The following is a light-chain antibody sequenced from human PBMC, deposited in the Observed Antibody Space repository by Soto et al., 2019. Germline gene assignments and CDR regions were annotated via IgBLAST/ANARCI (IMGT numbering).Light chain of an antibody. Sequence: QSALTQPASVSGSPGQSITISCTGTSSDVGSYNLVSWYQQHPGKAPXLMIYEXXXXXXGVSNRFSGSKSGNTASLTISGXXXXXXXDYYCCSYAGSSVVFGGGTKLTVL. CDR1: SSDVGSYNL. CDR2: EXX. V-gene: IGLV2-23*01. J-gene: IGLJ2*01. CDR3: CSYAGSSVV.